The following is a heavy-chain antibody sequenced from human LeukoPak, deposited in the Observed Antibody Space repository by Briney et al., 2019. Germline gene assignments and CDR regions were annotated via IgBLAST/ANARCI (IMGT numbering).Heavy chain of an antibody. CDR3: ARPARRVGATSGFDY. J-gene: IGHJ4*02. CDR1: GFTFSSYA. CDR2: ISYDGSNK. Sequence: GGSLRLSCAASGFTFSSYAMHWVRQAPGKGLEWVAVISYDGSNKYYADSVKGRFTISRGNSKNTLYLQMNSLRAEDTAVYYCARPARRVGATSGFDYWGQGTLVTVSS. D-gene: IGHD1-26*01. V-gene: IGHV3-30-3*01.